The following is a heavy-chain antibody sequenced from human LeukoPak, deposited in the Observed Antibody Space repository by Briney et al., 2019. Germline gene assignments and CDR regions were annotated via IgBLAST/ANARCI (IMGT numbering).Heavy chain of an antibody. V-gene: IGHV4-39*01. J-gene: IGHJ1*01. CDR3: ARTHSSSSWLQH. D-gene: IGHD6-13*01. CDR1: GGSISSSSYY. CDR2: IYYSGST. Sequence: NPSETLSLTCTVSGGSISSSSYYWGWIRQPPGKGLEWIGTIYYSGSTYYNPSLKSRVTISVDTSKNQFSLKLSSVTAADTAVYYCARTHSSSSWLQHWGQGTLVTVSS.